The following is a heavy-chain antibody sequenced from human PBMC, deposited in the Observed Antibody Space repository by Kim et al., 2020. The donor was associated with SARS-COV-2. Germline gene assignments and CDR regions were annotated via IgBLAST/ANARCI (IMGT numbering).Heavy chain of an antibody. J-gene: IGHJ5*02. CDR2: INYDGGET. CDR1: GFTLSHFW. CDR3: ARGRGWFDT. Sequence: GGSLRLSCSASGFTLSHFWMTWLRQAPGKGLEWVANINYDGGETEYLDSVKGRFTISRDNAKNSLFLQMNSLRTDDTAVYSCARGRGWFDTWGQGTLVTVSS. V-gene: IGHV3-7*03.